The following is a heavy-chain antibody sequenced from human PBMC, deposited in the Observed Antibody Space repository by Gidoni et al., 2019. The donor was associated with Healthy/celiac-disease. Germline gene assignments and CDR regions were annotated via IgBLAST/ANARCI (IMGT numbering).Heavy chain of an antibody. J-gene: IGHJ4*02. Sequence: EVQLLESGGGLVQPGGSLRLSCAASGFTFSSYAMSWVRQAPGKGLEWVSAISGSGGSTYYADSVKGRFTISRDNSKNTLYLQMNSLRAEDTAVYYCAKVPNYDFWSGYYYFDYWGQGTLVTVSS. CDR1: GFTFSSYA. CDR3: AKVPNYDFWSGYYYFDY. CDR2: ISGSGGST. V-gene: IGHV3-23*01. D-gene: IGHD3-3*01.